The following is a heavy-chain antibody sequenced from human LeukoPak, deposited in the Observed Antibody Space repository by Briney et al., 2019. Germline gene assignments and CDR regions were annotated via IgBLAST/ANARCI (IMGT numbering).Heavy chain of an antibody. CDR2: IYYSGST. CDR1: GGSISSSSYY. Sequence: EPSETLSLTCTVSGGSISSSSYYWGWIRQPPGKGLEWIGSIYYSGSTYYNPSLKSRVTISVDTSKNQFSLKLSSVTAADTAVYYCARHDPTEDGYGAFDIWGQGTMVTVSS. J-gene: IGHJ3*02. D-gene: IGHD5-24*01. V-gene: IGHV4-39*01. CDR3: ARHDPTEDGYGAFDI.